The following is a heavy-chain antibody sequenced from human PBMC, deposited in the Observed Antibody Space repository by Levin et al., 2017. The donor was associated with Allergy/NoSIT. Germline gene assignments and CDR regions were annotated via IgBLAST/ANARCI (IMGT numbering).Heavy chain of an antibody. V-gene: IGHV5-51*01. D-gene: IGHD5-12*01. J-gene: IGHJ6*02. CDR2: IYPGDSDT. Sequence: PGGSLRLSCKGSGYSFTSYWIGWVRQMPGKGLEWMGIIYPGDSDTRYSPSFQGQVTISADKSISTAYLQWSSLKASDTAMYYCARRIQLPASGYDPYYYYYGMDVWGQGTTVTVSS. CDR1: GYSFTSYW. CDR3: ARRIQLPASGYDPYYYYYGMDV.